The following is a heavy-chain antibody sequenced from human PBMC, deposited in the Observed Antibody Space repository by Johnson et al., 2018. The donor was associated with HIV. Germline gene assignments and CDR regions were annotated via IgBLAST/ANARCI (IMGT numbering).Heavy chain of an antibody. CDR1: GFTFSSYA. CDR3: ARDGHGIWENAAFDV. V-gene: IGHV3-30-3*01. J-gene: IGHJ3*01. D-gene: IGHD1-26*01. CDR2: ISYDGSNK. Sequence: QVQLVESGGGVVQPGRSLRLSCAASGFTFSSYAMHWVRQAPGKGLEWVAVISYDGSNKYYADSVKGRFTISRDNSKNTLYLQMNSLRAEDTVVYYCARDGHGIWENAAFDVWGQGTMVTFSS.